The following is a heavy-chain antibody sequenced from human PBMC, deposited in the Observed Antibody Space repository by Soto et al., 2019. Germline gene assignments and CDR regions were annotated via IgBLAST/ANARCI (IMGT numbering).Heavy chain of an antibody. CDR2: ISSSGSTI. V-gene: IGHV3-48*03. D-gene: IGHD3-16*02. J-gene: IGHJ4*02. CDR1: GFTFSSYE. Sequence: RLSCAAAGFTFSSYEMNWVRQAPGKGLGWVSYISSSGSTIYYADSVNDRFTISRDNAKNSLYLQMNSLRAEYTAVYYCARGPIPWGSYRYHHAGRNDYWGQGTLVTVSS. CDR3: ARGPIPWGSYRYHHAGRNDY.